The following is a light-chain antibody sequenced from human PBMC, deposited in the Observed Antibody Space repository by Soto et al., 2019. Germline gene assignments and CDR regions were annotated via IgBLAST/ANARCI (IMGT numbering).Light chain of an antibody. CDR1: SNDVGKYNV. Sequence: QSALTQPASVSGSPGQSITMSCTGTSNDVGKYNVVSWYQHHPGNAPKLIIYEDTKRPSGLFNRFSGSRSGNTASLTISGLQAEDEADYYCCSYAGSDTGVFGGGTKLTVL. V-gene: IGLV2-23*01. J-gene: IGLJ3*02. CDR3: CSYAGSDTGV. CDR2: EDT.